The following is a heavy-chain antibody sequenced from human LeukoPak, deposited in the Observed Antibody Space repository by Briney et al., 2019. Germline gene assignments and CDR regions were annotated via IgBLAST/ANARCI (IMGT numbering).Heavy chain of an antibody. V-gene: IGHV3-23*01. Sequence: PGGSLRLSCAASGFTFSSYAMSWVRQAPGKGLEWVSAISGSGGSTYYADSGKGRFTISRDNSKNTLYLQMNSLRAEDTAVYYCAKGYCSSTSCLDYFDYWGQGTLVTVSS. CDR3: AKGYCSSTSCLDYFDY. D-gene: IGHD2-2*01. CDR1: GFTFSSYA. J-gene: IGHJ4*02. CDR2: ISGSGGST.